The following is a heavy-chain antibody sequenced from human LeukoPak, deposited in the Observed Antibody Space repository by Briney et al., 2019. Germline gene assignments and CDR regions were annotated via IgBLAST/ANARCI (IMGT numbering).Heavy chain of an antibody. Sequence: GGPLRLSCAASGFTFSSYSMNWVRQAPGKGLEWVSSISSSSSYIYYADSVKGRFTISGDNAKNSLYLQMNSLRAEDTAVYYCARPRYCSSTSCPEFDYWGQGTLVTVSS. CDR1: GFTFSSYS. V-gene: IGHV3-21*01. D-gene: IGHD2-2*01. CDR2: ISSSSSYI. CDR3: ARPRYCSSTSCPEFDY. J-gene: IGHJ4*02.